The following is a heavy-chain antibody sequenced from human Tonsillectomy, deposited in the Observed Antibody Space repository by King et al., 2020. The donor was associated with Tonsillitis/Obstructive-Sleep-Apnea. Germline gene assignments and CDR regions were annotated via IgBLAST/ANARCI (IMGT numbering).Heavy chain of an antibody. CDR1: GLNFKNAW. J-gene: IGHJ4*02. V-gene: IGHV3-15*01. Sequence: VQLVESGGGLVKPGGSLRLSCAASGLNFKNAWMSWVRQVPGKGLDWVGRIKSKTSGGAVDYAAPVKGRFTISRDDSQDTLDLQMNSLKTDDTAVYYCLTDPGDYEDYWGQGTPVSVSS. CDR3: LTDPGDYEDY. D-gene: IGHD4-17*01. CDR2: IKSKTSGGAV.